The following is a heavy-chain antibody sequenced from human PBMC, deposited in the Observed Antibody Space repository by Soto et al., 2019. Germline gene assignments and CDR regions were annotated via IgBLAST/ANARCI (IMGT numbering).Heavy chain of an antibody. D-gene: IGHD2-2*01. V-gene: IGHV4-34*01. J-gene: IGHJ5*02. CDR1: GGSVSGYY. CDR3: ARGGGGYCSSTSCYVFDP. Sequence: ATLDLVCAVYGGSVSGYYWSWIRQPPGKGLEWIGEINHSGSANYNPSLKSRVTISVDTSKNQFSLKLSSVTAADTAVYYCARGGGGYCSSTSCYVFDPWGQGTLVPVSS. CDR2: INHSGSA.